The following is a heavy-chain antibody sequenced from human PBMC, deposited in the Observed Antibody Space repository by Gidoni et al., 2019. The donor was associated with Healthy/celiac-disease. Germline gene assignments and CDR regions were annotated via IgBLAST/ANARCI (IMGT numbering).Heavy chain of an antibody. CDR3: ARDGIYYYDSSGSVGY. V-gene: IGHV3-30-3*01. D-gene: IGHD3-22*01. CDR2: ISYDGSNK. Sequence: QVQLVESGGGVVQPGRSLRLSCAASGFTFSSYAMHWVRQAPGKGLEWVAVISYDGSNKYYADSVKGRFTISRDNSKNTLYLQMNSLRAEDTAVYYCARDGIYYYDSSGSVGYWGQGTLVTVSS. CDR1: GFTFSSYA. J-gene: IGHJ4*02.